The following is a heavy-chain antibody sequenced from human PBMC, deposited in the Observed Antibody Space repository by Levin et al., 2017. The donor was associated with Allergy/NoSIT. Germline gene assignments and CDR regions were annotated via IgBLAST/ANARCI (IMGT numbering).Heavy chain of an antibody. CDR3: ARHGTTVTAIDY. CDR1: GGSISSSSYY. J-gene: IGHJ4*02. D-gene: IGHD4-17*01. Sequence: GSLRLSCTVSGGSISSSSYYWGWIRQPPGKGLEWIGSIYYSGSTYYNPSLKSRVTISVDTSKNQFSLKLSSVTAADTAVYYCARHGTTVTAIDYWGQGTLVTVSS. V-gene: IGHV4-39*01. CDR2: IYYSGST.